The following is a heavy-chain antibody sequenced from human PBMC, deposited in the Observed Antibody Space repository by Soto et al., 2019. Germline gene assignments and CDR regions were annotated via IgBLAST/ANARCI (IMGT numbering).Heavy chain of an antibody. CDR3: AKVSIAAAGTDNFDY. CDR1: GFTLSSYA. CDR2: ISGSGGST. Sequence: EVQLLESGGGLVQAGGSLRLSCAASGFTLSSYAMSWVRQAPGKGLEWVSAISGSGGSTYYADSVKGRFTISRDNSKNTLYLQMNSLRAEDTAVYYCAKVSIAAAGTDNFDYWGQGTLVTVPS. J-gene: IGHJ4*02. D-gene: IGHD6-13*01. V-gene: IGHV3-23*01.